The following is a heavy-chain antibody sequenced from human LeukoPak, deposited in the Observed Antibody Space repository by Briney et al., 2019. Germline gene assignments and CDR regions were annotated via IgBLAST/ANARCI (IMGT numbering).Heavy chain of an antibody. CDR1: GYTFTSYG. CDR2: ISAYNGNT. J-gene: IGHJ4*02. D-gene: IGHD5-18*01. Sequence: ASVKVSCKASGYTFTSYGISWVRQAPGQGLEWMGWISAYNGNTNYAQKLQGRVTMTTDTSTSTAYVELRSLKSDDTAVYYCAREKNRHGYIHYFDYWGQGTLVTVSS. V-gene: IGHV1-18*04. CDR3: AREKNRHGYIHYFDY.